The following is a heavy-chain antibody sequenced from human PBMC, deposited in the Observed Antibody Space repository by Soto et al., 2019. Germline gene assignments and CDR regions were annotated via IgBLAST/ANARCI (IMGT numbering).Heavy chain of an antibody. D-gene: IGHD1-26*01. CDR3: AKWTSYPTWFGP. V-gene: IGHV4-59*01. J-gene: IGHJ5*02. CDR2: TYYIGNT. CDR1: GGSISSVY. Sequence: SETLSLTCTVSGGSISSVYWSWIRQSPGKGLEWIGYTYYIGNTNYNPSLESRATISLDRSKNQFSLKLTSVTAADTAVYYCAKWTSYPTWFGPWGQGILVTVSS.